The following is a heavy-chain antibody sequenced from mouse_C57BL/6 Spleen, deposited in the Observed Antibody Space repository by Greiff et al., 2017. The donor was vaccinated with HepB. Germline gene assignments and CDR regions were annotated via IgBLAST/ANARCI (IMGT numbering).Heavy chain of an antibody. Sequence: EVRVVESGGDLVKPGGSLKLSCAASGFTFSSYGMSWVRQTPDKRLEWVATISSGGSYTYYPDSVKGRFTISRDNAKNTLYLQMSSLKSEDTAMYYCSRHRPDYYGSSFYWYFDVWGTGTTVTVSS. CDR3: SRHRPDYYGSSFYWYFDV. D-gene: IGHD1-1*01. CDR1: GFTFSSYG. CDR2: ISSGGSYT. J-gene: IGHJ1*03. V-gene: IGHV5-6*01.